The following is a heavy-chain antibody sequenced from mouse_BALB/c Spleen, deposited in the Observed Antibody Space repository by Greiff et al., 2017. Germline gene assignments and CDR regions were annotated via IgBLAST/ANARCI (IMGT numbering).Heavy chain of an antibody. J-gene: IGHJ4*01. D-gene: IGHD2-3*01. CDR1: GFTFSSYG. CDR3: GRQVYDGYYGEVYAMDY. V-gene: IGHV5-6*01. Sequence: EVKLMESGGDLVKPGGSLKLSCAASGFTFSSYGMSWVRQTPDKRLEWVATISSGGSYTYYPDSVKGRFTISRDNAKNTLYLQMSSLKSEDTAMYYCGRQVYDGYYGEVYAMDYWGQGTSVTDCS. CDR2: ISSGGSYT.